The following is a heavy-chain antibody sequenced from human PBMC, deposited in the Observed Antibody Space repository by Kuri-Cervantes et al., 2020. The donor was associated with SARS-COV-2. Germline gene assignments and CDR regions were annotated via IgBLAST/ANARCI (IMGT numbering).Heavy chain of an antibody. CDR2: IYYSGST. V-gene: IGHV4-59*08. CDR3: ATGYSSRGGFDP. CDR1: GGSISSYY. Sequence: GSLRLSCTVSGGSISSYYWSWIRQPPGKGLEWIGYIYYSGSTNYNPSLKSRVTISVDTSKNQFSLKLSSVTAADTAVYYCATGYSSRGGFDPWGQGTLVTVSS. D-gene: IGHD6-13*01. J-gene: IGHJ5*02.